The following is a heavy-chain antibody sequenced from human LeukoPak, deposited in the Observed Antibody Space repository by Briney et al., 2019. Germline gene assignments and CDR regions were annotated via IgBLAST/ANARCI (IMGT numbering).Heavy chain of an antibody. Sequence: PGGSLRLTCAASGFSFSSYAMSWVGQTPEKGLDWVSAVSGSGTDTFYDNSVKGCFTISRDNSKNTLYLQMNDLRAEDTAIYYCANRTFYGSGSVLVSYAFDFCGQGTMVTVSS. CDR1: GFSFSSYA. CDR2: VSGSGTDT. D-gene: IGHD3-10*01. CDR3: ANRTFYGSGSVLVSYAFDF. J-gene: IGHJ3*01. V-gene: IGHV3-23*01.